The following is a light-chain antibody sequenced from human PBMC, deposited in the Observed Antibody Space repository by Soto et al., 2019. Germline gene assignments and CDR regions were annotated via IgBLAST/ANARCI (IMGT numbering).Light chain of an antibody. CDR3: QQYNKWPPSA. CDR2: GAS. CDR1: QSVSSN. J-gene: IGKJ2*01. V-gene: IGKV3-15*01. Sequence: EIVMTQSPGTLSVSPGERVTLSCRASQSVSSNLAWYQQKPGQAPRLLIYGASIRATGIPPRFSGSRSGTEFILTISSLQSEDFAVYYCQQYNKWPPSAFGKGTKVDI.